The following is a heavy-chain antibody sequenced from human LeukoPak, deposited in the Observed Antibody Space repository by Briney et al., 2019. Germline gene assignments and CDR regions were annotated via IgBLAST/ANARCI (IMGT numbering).Heavy chain of an antibody. D-gene: IGHD6-19*01. CDR2: INPSGGST. CDR1: GYTFTSYY. Sequence: EASVKVSCKASGYTFTSYYMHWVRQAPGQGLEWMGIINPSGGSTSYAQKFQGRVTMTGDMSTSTVYMELSSLRSEDTAVYYCARGYSSGWYHPRNNWFDPWGQGTLVTVSS. V-gene: IGHV1-46*01. CDR3: ARGYSSGWYHPRNNWFDP. J-gene: IGHJ5*02.